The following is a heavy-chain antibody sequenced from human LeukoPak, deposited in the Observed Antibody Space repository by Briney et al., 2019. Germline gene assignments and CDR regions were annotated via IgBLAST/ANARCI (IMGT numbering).Heavy chain of an antibody. Sequence: GGSLRLSCAASGFTFSSCAMHWVRQAPGKGLEWVAVISYDGSNKYYADSVKGRFTISRDNSKNTLYLQMNGLRAEDTAVYYCARGSLRGRCTNGVCYEGYYYYGMDVWGQGTTVTVSS. V-gene: IGHV3-30-3*01. CDR1: GFTFSSCA. D-gene: IGHD2-8*01. CDR2: ISYDGSNK. CDR3: ARGSLRGRCTNGVCYEGYYYYGMDV. J-gene: IGHJ6*02.